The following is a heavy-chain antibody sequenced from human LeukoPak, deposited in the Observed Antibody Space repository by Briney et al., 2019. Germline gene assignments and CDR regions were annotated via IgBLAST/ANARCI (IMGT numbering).Heavy chain of an antibody. J-gene: IGHJ4*02. CDR2: IYYSGST. D-gene: IGHD6-13*01. CDR3: ARVGAGTVFDY. V-gene: IGHV4-31*03. Sequence: ASQTLSFTGLFPGGPISSGGYYWSWIRHPPGKALEGIGYIYYSGSTYYNPSLKSRVTISVDTSKNQFSLKLSSVTAADTAVYYCARVGAGTVFDYWGQGTLVTVSS. CDR1: GGPISSGGYY.